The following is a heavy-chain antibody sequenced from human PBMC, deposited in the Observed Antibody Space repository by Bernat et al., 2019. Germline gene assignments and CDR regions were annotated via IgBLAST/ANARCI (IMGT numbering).Heavy chain of an antibody. CDR1: GFTFSSYS. Sequence: EVQLVESGGGLVKPGGSRRLSGAASGFTFSSYSMNWVRQAPGKGREWVSYISSSSSSYIYYADSVKGRFTISKDNAKNALYLQLNSLRAEDTAVYYCARVHSSGWYVVPYYYYYMDVWGKGTTVTVSS. CDR2: ISSSSSSYI. D-gene: IGHD6-19*01. J-gene: IGHJ6*03. CDR3: ARVHSSGWYVVPYYYYYMDV. V-gene: IGHV3-21*05.